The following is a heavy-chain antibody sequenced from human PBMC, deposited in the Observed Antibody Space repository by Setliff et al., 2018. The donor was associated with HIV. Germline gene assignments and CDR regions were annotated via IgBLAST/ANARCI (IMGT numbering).Heavy chain of an antibody. CDR2: VYYSGST. CDR3: ARLRGLNLEPFDY. D-gene: IGHD1-1*01. J-gene: IGHJ4*02. CDR1: GGSIEFSSYY. V-gene: IGHV4-39*01. Sequence: SETLSLTCSVSGGSIEFSSYYWGWIRQPPGKGLEWIGSVYYSGSTYYNPSLKRRLTISVDTSTNTFSLKLSSVTAADTAVYYCARLRGLNLEPFDYWGQGTLVTVSS.